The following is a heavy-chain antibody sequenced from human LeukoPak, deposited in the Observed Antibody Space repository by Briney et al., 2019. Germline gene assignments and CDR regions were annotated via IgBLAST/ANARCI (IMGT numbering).Heavy chain of an antibody. V-gene: IGHV4-59*01. J-gene: IGHJ4*02. D-gene: IGHD1-26*01. Sequence: SETLSLTCSVSRDSISNYYWSWIRQSPGRGLEWIGYIYYTGSTNYNPSLKSRVTMSVDTSKNQFSLKLTSVTAADTAVYYCARGTQVRRSGIDYWGQATLVTVSS. CDR1: RDSISNYY. CDR2: IYYTGST. CDR3: ARGTQVRRSGIDY.